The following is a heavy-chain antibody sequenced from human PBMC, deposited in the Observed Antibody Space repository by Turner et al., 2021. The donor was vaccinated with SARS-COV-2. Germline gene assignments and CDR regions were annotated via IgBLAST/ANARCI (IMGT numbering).Heavy chain of an antibody. CDR3: AKDRRGYAGMDV. D-gene: IGHD2-8*01. Sequence: EVQLVESGGGLVQPGRSLRLSCVASGFTFEDSVMNWVRQAPGKGLECVSGISSNCHDIGYADSVKGRFTISRDDAKNSLYLEMNSLRTEDTALYYCAKDRRGYAGMDVWGQGTTVTVYS. CDR1: GFTFEDSV. CDR2: ISSNCHDI. V-gene: IGHV3-9*01. J-gene: IGHJ6*02.